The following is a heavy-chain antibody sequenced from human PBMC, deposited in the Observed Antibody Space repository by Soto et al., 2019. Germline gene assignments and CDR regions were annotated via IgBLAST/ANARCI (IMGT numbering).Heavy chain of an antibody. J-gene: IGHJ5*02. Sequence: GGSLRLSCAACGFTFSNYWMTWVRQAPGKGLEWVANIKEDGSERNYVDSVKGRFTISRDNAENSLYLQMNSLRAEDTAVYYCASARHIGPWGQGTLVTVSS. D-gene: IGHD2-21*01. V-gene: IGHV3-7*01. CDR2: IKEDGSER. CDR3: ASARHIGP. CDR1: GFTFSNYW.